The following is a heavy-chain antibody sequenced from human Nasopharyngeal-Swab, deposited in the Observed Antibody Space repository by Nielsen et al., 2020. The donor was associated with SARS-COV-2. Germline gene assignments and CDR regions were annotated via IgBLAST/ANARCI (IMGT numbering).Heavy chain of an antibody. Sequence: GGSLRLSCAASGFTFGGYAMNWVRQAPGKGLEWVAAISRTSSTYYAASVRGRFTVSRDNSKNTLYLQMNTLRAEDTAVYYCARDVDTAMVDYLDVWGKGTTVTVSS. V-gene: IGHV3-23*01. CDR1: GFTFGGYA. CDR3: ARDVDTAMVDYLDV. D-gene: IGHD5-18*01. CDR2: ISRTSST. J-gene: IGHJ6*03.